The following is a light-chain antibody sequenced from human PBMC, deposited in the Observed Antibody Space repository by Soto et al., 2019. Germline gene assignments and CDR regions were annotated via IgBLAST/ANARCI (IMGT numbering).Light chain of an antibody. V-gene: IGKV1-39*01. Sequence: DIQMTQSPSSLPASVGDRVTLTCRASQSISTYLNWYQQKPGKAPKLLIYAASSLQSGVPSRLSGSGSGTDVTLTISSLQPEDFATYYCQRSYTIPYTFGQGTKLEIK. CDR2: AAS. J-gene: IGKJ2*01. CDR1: QSISTY. CDR3: QRSYTIPYT.